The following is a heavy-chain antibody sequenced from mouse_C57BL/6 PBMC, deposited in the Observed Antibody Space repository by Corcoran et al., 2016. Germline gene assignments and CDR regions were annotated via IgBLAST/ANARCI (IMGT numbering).Heavy chain of an antibody. CDR3: AREELFAY. V-gene: IGHV9-3*01. CDR1: GYTFTTYG. J-gene: IGHJ3*01. CDR2: INTYSGVP. Sequence: QIQLVQSGPELKKPGETVKISCKASGYTFTTYGMSWVKQAPGKGLKWMGWINTYSGVPTYADDFKGRFAFSLETSASTAYLQINNLKNEDTATYFCAREELFAYWGQGTLVTVSA.